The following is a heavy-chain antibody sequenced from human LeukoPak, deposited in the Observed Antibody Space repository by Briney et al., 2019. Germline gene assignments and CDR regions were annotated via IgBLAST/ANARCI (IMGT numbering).Heavy chain of an antibody. J-gene: IGHJ4*02. CDR2: MWDDGSNK. CDR1: GFIFSNYG. Sequence: PGGSLRLSCAASGFIFSNYGMHWVRQAPGKGLEWVAVMWDDGSNKYYADSVNGRFTISRDNSKNTVSLQMNSVRADDTAVYYCAREFYNRALDYWGQGTLVTVSS. CDR3: AREFYNRALDY. D-gene: IGHD5-24*01. V-gene: IGHV3-33*01.